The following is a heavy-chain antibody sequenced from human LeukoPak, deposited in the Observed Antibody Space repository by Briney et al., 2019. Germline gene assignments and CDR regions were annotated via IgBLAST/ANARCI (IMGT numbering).Heavy chain of an antibody. CDR1: GFTFDDYA. Sequence: PGGSLRLSCAASGFTFDDYAMHWVRQAPGKGLEWVSLISGDGGSTYYADSVKGRFTISRDNSKNSLYLQMNSLRTEDTALCYCIKGQQWDYGMDVWGQGTTVTVSS. D-gene: IGHD5-18*01. V-gene: IGHV3-43*02. CDR2: ISGDGGST. J-gene: IGHJ6*02. CDR3: IKGQQWDYGMDV.